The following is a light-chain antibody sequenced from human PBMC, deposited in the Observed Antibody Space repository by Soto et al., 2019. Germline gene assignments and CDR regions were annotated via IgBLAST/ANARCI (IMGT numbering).Light chain of an antibody. CDR1: QSLLHSNGYNY. CDR3: MQALQTPLT. CDR2: LGS. J-gene: IGKJ4*01. Sequence: DVVMTQTPVFLSVTPGEPASISCRSSQSLLHSNGYNYLDWYLQKPGQSPQLLIYLGSNRASGVPDRFSGSGSGTDFTLKISRVEAEDVGVYYCMQALQTPLTFGGGTKVEIK. V-gene: IGKV2-28*01.